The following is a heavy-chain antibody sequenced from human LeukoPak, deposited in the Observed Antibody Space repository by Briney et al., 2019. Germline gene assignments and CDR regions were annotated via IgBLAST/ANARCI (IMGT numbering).Heavy chain of an antibody. Sequence: PGGSLRLSCAASGFTFSGYYMSWTRQAPGKGLEWVSYISSLSTSIYYTDSVKGRFTISRDNAKNSLYLQMNNLRAEDTAVYYCGRDKEDWGQGTLVTVSS. CDR2: ISSLSTSI. V-gene: IGHV3-11*04. CDR1: GFTFSGYY. J-gene: IGHJ4*02. CDR3: GRDKED.